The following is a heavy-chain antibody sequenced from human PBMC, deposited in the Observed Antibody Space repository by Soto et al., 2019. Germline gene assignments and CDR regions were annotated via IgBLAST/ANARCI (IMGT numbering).Heavy chain of an antibody. V-gene: IGHV3-23*01. Sequence: EAKVLESGGGLVQPGGSLRLSCATSGFTFSLYPMNWVRQAPGKGREWVSGISAGGDSTYYADSVKGRFTIFRDNSKNSLYLQMNSLRVEDTAVYYCARRVWGQGTLVTVSS. CDR1: GFTFSLYP. CDR2: ISAGGDST. CDR3: ARRV. J-gene: IGHJ4*02.